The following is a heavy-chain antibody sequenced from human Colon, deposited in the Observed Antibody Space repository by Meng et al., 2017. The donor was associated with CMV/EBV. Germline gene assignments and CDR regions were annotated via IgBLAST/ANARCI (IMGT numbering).Heavy chain of an antibody. J-gene: IGHJ4*02. D-gene: IGHD4-11*01. Sequence: GESLKISCGVTGVTFRKYYMHWVRQAPGKGLVWVSRINSDGSSTHYADSVKGRFSISRDNAKNTLHLKVNSLRAEDTAVYYCASSEYSNRFDFWGRGTLVTVSS. V-gene: IGHV3-74*01. CDR2: INSDGSST. CDR3: ASSEYSNRFDF. CDR1: GVTFRKYY.